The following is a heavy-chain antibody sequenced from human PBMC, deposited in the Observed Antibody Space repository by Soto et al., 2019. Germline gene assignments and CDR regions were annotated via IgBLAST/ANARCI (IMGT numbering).Heavy chain of an antibody. Sequence: SETLSLTCTVSGGSISSYYWSWIRQPPGKGLEWIGYIYYSGSTYYNPSLKSRVTISVDTSKNQFSLKLPSVTAADTAVYYCARMAAGGILTYYYYMDVWANGTKVTVSS. CDR1: GGSISSYY. D-gene: IGHD6-13*01. V-gene: IGHV4-59*08. CDR2: IYYSGST. J-gene: IGHJ6*03. CDR3: ARMAAGGILTYYYYMDV.